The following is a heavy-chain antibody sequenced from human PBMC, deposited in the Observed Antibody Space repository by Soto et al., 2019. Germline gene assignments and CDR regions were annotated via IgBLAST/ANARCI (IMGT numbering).Heavy chain of an antibody. CDR1: GGSISSGGYY. J-gene: IGHJ4*02. Sequence: PSETLSLTCTVSGGSISSGGYYWTWIRQHPGKGLEWIGYIYYSGITYYNPSLKSRVTISVDTSKNQFSLKLSSVTAADTAVYYCARGIHGEKYSSSRRSPETYYFDYWGQGTLVTVSS. CDR3: ARGIHGEKYSSSRRSPETYYFDY. CDR2: IYYSGIT. V-gene: IGHV4-31*03. D-gene: IGHD6-13*01.